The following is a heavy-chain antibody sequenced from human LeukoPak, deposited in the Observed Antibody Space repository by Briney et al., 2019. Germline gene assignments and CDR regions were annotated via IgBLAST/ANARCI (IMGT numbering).Heavy chain of an antibody. CDR1: GFTFSSYS. CDR2: ISSSRSTI. J-gene: IGHJ1*01. CDR3: ARDQDCSSIGCSDPEYFQH. D-gene: IGHD2-2*01. V-gene: IGHV3-48*02. Sequence: PGGSLRLSCAASGFTFSSYSMNWVRQAPGKGLEWVSYISSSRSTIYYADSVKGRFTISRDNAKNSLYLQMNSLRDEDTAVYYCARDQDCSSIGCSDPEYFQHWGQGTLVTVSS.